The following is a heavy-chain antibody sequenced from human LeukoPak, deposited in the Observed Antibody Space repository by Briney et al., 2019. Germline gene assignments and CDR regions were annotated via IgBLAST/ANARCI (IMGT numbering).Heavy chain of an antibody. D-gene: IGHD4-17*01. CDR1: GFTFSTYS. J-gene: IGHJ4*02. V-gene: IGHV3-21*01. CDR3: ARDLGYGDYYFFDY. CDR2: ISSSSSYV. Sequence: GGSLRLSCAASGFTFSTYSMNWVRQAPGKGLEWVSSISSSSSYVYYADSVQGRFTISRDNAKNSLFLQMNSLRAEDTAVYYCARDLGYGDYYFFDYWGQGTLVTVSS.